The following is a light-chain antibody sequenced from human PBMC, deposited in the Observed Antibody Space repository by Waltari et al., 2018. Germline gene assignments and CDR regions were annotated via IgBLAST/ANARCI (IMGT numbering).Light chain of an antibody. J-gene: IGLJ3*02. CDR2: RNH. V-gene: IGLV1-47*01. CDR3: AAWDASLSGWV. CDR1: NSNIATNY. Sequence: QSVLTQPPSASGTPGQTVTIPCSGCNSNIATNYVFWCKHVPDTAPNLLPYRNHQRPSGVTDRFYGAKSGASASLAISGLRYEDAADYYCAAWDASLSGWVFGGGTKLTVL.